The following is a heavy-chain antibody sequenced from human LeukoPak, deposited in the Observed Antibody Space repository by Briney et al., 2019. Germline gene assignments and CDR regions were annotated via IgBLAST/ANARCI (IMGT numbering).Heavy chain of an antibody. J-gene: IGHJ4*02. CDR1: GGSFSGYY. V-gene: IGHV4-34*01. Sequence: PSETLSLTCAVYGGSFSGYYWSWIRQPPGKGLEWIGEINHSGSTNYNPSLKSRVTISVDTSKNQFSLKLSSVTAADTAVYYCAGGAERFWGQGTLVTVSS. CDR3: AGGAERF. CDR2: INHSGST.